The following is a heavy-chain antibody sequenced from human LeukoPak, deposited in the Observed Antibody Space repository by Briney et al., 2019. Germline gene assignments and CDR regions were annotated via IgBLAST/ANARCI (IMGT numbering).Heavy chain of an antibody. V-gene: IGHV3-23*01. CDR2: ITGSGGST. J-gene: IGHJ4*02. Sequence: GGSLRLSCAASGFTFSSYAMSWVRQAPGRGLEWVSTITGSGGSTYHADSVKGRLTISRDNAKNSLYLQINSLRAEDTAVYYCVRGDSRDYWGQGTLVTVSS. D-gene: IGHD6-13*01. CDR1: GFTFSSYA. CDR3: VRGDSRDY.